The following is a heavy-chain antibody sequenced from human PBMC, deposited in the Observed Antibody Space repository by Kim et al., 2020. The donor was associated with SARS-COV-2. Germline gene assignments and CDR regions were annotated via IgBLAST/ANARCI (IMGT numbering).Heavy chain of an antibody. D-gene: IGHD6-13*01. Sequence: SETLSLTCTVFGASISSGGYYWSWIRQHPGRGLEWIGYIYYSGSTRYNPSFKSRVALSLDTSINQFSLKLSSVTSADKAIYYCARDIQEQLVLGHAFDIWGQGTVVTVSS. CDR2: IYYSGST. CDR1: GASISSGGYY. CDR3: ARDIQEQLVLGHAFDI. V-gene: IGHV4-31*03. J-gene: IGHJ3*02.